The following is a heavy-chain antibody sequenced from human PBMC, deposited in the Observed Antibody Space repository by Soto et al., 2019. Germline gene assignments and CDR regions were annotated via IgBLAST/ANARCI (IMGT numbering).Heavy chain of an antibody. Sequence: DVQLVESGGGLIQPGESLRLCCAAFGLTVSGKKYVAWVRQAPGKGLEWVSALYDVDGTYYADSVKGRFTTSRDSSKTTVYLQMNGLRPDDTAVYYCASWHEREHAYDVWGHGTTVTVSS. CDR2: LYDVDGT. D-gene: IGHD1-1*01. V-gene: IGHV3-53*01. CDR1: GLTVSGKKY. J-gene: IGHJ3*01. CDR3: ASWHEREHAYDV.